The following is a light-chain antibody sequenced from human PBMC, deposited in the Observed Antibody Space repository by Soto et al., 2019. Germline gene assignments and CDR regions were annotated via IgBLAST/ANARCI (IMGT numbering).Light chain of an antibody. V-gene: IGKV1-9*01. J-gene: IGKJ4*01. CDR3: QQVNSYPLT. CDR1: QDIANY. CDR2: ATS. Sequence: IQLTQSPSFLSASVGDRVTITCRASQDIANYLAWYQQKPGKAPKFLIYATSTFQSGVPSRFSGGGSGTEFPLTISSLQPEDFATYYCQQVNSYPLTFGGGTKVDIK.